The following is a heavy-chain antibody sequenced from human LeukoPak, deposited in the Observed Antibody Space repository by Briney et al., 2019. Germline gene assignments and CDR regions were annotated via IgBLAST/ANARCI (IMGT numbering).Heavy chain of an antibody. CDR2: IYYSGST. V-gene: IGHV4-31*03. CDR3: ARAPYSPYGYVWGSYYGHWDI. D-gene: IGHD3-16*01. CDR1: GGSISSGGYY. J-gene: IGHJ3*02. Sequence: SQTLSLTCTVSGGSISSGGYYWSWIRQHPGKGLERIGYIYYSGSTYYNPSLKSRVTISVDTSKNQFSLKLSSVTAADTAVYYCARAPYSPYGYVWGSYYGHWDIWGQGTMVTVSS.